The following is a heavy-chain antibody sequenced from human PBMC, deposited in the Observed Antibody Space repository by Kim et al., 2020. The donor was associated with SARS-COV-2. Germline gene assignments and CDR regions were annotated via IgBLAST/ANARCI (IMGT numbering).Heavy chain of an antibody. Sequence: SETLSLTCAVYGGSFSGYYWSWIRQPPGKGLEWIGEINHSGSTNYNPSLKSRVTISVDTSKNQFSLKLSSVTAADTAVYYCARRPITMIVVVTTEYYYG. CDR2: INHSGST. V-gene: IGHV4-34*01. J-gene: IGHJ6*01. CDR3: ARRPITMIVVVTTEYYYG. D-gene: IGHD3-22*01. CDR1: GGSFSGYY.